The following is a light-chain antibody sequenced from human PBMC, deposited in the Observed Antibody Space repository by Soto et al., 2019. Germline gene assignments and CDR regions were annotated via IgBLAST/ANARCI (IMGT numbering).Light chain of an antibody. CDR2: GAS. V-gene: IGKV3-20*01. CDR1: QSVRSSF. Sequence: EIVLTQSPGTLSLSPGERATLSCRASQSVRSSFLAWYQQKPGQAPRLLFYGASNRATGIPDRFSGSGSGTEFSLTISSLQSEDYATYYCQQYRSWPRTFGQGSKVEI. J-gene: IGKJ1*01. CDR3: QQYRSWPRT.